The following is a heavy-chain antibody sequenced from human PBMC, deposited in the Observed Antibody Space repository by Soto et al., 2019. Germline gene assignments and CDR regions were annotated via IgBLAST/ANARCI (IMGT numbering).Heavy chain of an antibody. D-gene: IGHD4-17*01. CDR3: AKLYRNYGDYVDY. V-gene: IGHV3-23*01. CDR1: GFTFSSSA. CDR2: ISGSGGST. Sequence: GGSLRLSXAASGFTFSSSAMSWVRQAPGKGLEWVSAISGSGGSTYYADSVKGRFTISRDNSKNTLYLQMNSLRAEDTALYYCAKLYRNYGDYVDYWGQGTLVTVSS. J-gene: IGHJ4*02.